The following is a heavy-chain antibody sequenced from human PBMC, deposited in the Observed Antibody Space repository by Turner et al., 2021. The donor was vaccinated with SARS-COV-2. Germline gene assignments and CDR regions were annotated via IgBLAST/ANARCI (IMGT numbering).Heavy chain of an antibody. Sequence: QLQLQESGPGLVKTSETLSLTCTVYGGSISSSPYYWGWIRQPPGKGLEWIGSIYYSGSTYYNPSLKSRVTISVDTSKNQFSLKLSSVTAADTAVYYCARRSEGYYGSGSHWFDPWGQGTLVTVSS. J-gene: IGHJ5*02. V-gene: IGHV4-39*01. CDR2: IYYSGST. CDR3: ARRSEGYYGSGSHWFDP. CDR1: GGSISSSPYY. D-gene: IGHD3-10*01.